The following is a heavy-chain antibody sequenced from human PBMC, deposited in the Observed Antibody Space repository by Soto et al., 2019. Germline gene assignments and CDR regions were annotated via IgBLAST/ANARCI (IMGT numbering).Heavy chain of an antibody. Sequence: PGGSLRLSCAASGFTFSSYAMSWVRQAPGKGLEWVSAISGSGGSTYYADFVGGRFTISRDNTKNTLRLQMNSLRAEDTAVYFCAADLVAGSGSLGHWGQGTLVTVSS. CDR3: AADLVAGSGSLGH. D-gene: IGHD3-10*01. J-gene: IGHJ4*02. CDR1: GFTFSSYA. CDR2: ISGSGGST. V-gene: IGHV3-23*01.